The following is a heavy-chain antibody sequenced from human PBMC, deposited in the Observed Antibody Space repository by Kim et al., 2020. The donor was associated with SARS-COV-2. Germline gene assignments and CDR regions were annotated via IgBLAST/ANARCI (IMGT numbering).Heavy chain of an antibody. D-gene: IGHD2-2*01. Sequence: ASVKVSCKASGYSFTNYYIHWVRQAPGQGLEWMGIINPSGGTTTSAEKFQGRVTMTRDTSTNTVYMELTNLRSEDTAVYYCARGFDCSSTSRYLVAFDIW. V-gene: IGHV1-46*01. CDR3: ARGFDCSSTSRYLVAFDI. CDR1: GYSFTNYY. J-gene: IGHJ3*02. CDR2: INPSGGTT.